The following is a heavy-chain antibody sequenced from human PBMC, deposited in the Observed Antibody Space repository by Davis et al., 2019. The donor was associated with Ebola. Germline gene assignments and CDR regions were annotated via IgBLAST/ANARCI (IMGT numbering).Heavy chain of an antibody. V-gene: IGHV4-4*02. CDR2: IYYSGST. CDR3: ARVGLVGAFDI. Sequence: MPGGSLRLSCAVSGGSISSSNWWSWVRQHPGKGLEWIGYIYYSGSTYYNPSLKSRVTISVDTSKNQFSLKLSSVTAADTAVYYCARVGLVGAFDIWGQGTMVTVSS. CDR1: GGSISSSNW. J-gene: IGHJ3*02. D-gene: IGHD3-16*01.